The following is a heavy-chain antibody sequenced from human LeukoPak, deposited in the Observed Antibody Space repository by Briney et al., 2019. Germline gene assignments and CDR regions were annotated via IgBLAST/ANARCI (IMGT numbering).Heavy chain of an antibody. V-gene: IGHV3-23*01. J-gene: IGHJ3*02. D-gene: IGHD6-19*01. Sequence: PGGSLRLSCAASGFTVSSNYMSWVRQAPGKGLEWVSAISGSGGSTYYADSVKGRFTISRDNSKNTLYLQMNSLRAEDTAVYYCAKSGSSGWYNAFDIWGQGTMVTVSS. CDR3: AKSGSSGWYNAFDI. CDR2: ISGSGGST. CDR1: GFTVSSNY.